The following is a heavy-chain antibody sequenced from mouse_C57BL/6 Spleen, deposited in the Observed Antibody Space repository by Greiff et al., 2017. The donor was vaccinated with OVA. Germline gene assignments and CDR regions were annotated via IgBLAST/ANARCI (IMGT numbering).Heavy chain of an antibody. Sequence: QVQLKQSGAELVRPGASVTLSCKASGYTFTDYEMHWVKQTPVHGLEWIGAIDPETGGTAYNQKFKGKAILTADKSSSTAYMELRSLTSEDSAVYYCTRTGYGYPFDYWGQGTTLTVSS. CDR2: IDPETGGT. V-gene: IGHV1-15*01. CDR1: GYTFTDYE. D-gene: IGHD2-2*01. J-gene: IGHJ2*01. CDR3: TRTGYGYPFDY.